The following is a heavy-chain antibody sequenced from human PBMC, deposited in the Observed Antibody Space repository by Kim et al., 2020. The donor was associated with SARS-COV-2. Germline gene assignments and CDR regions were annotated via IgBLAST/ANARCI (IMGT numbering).Heavy chain of an antibody. Sequence: SETLSLTCTVSGGSISSYYWNWIRQPAGKGLEWIGRIYTSRSSNYNPSLKSRLTMSVDTSKNQFSLHLSSVTAADTAIYYCARGGGIRGTSLDYWGQGTLVTVSS. V-gene: IGHV4-4*07. CDR3: ARGGGIRGTSLDY. D-gene: IGHD3-10*01. J-gene: IGHJ4*02. CDR1: GGSISSYY. CDR2: IYTSRSS.